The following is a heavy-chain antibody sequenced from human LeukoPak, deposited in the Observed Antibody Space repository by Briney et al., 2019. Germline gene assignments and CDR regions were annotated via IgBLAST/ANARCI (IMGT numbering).Heavy chain of an antibody. D-gene: IGHD6-13*01. CDR3: ARGRRTAAAGTDFDY. V-gene: IGHV4-61*02. Sequence: SETLSLTCTVSGGTLSSGSYSWSWIRQPAGKGLEWIGRIYTSGSTNYNPSLKSRVTISVDTSKNQFSLKLSSVTAADTAVYYCARGRRTAAAGTDFDYWGQGTLVTVSS. CDR2: IYTSGST. J-gene: IGHJ4*02. CDR1: GGTLSSGSYS.